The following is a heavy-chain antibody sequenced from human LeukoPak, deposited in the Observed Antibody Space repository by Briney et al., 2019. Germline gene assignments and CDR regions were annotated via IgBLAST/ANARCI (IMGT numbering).Heavy chain of an antibody. CDR2: ISDSSNSI. V-gene: IGHV3-48*02. CDR1: GFTFSTSG. CDR3: ARDPFSSRLSYFDY. J-gene: IGHJ4*02. Sequence: GGSLRLSCAASGFTFSTSGMNWVRQAPGKGLKWVSYISDSSNSIYYADSVKGRFTISRDNAKSSLYLQMNSLRDEDTAVYFCARDPFSSRLSYFDYWGQGTLVTVSS. D-gene: IGHD6-13*01.